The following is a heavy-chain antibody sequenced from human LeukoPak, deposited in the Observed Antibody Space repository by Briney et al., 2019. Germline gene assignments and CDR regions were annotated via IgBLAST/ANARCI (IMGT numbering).Heavy chain of an antibody. CDR2: INTDGTVT. J-gene: IGHJ4*02. V-gene: IGHV3-74*01. CDR1: VFTFSKYW. CDR3: ATKQWLAPPPDS. D-gene: IGHD6-19*01. Sequence: GGSLRLSCAASVFTFSKYWMLWVRQSPGKGLESVSRINTDGTVTTYADSVKGRFTVSRDNADNTMFLQMNSVRAEDTAVYYCATKQWLAPPPDSWGQGTPVTVSS.